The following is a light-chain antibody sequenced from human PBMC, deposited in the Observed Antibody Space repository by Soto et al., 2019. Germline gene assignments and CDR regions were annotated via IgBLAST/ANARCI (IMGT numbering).Light chain of an antibody. CDR2: WAS. Sequence: DIVMTQSPDSLAVSLGEWATINCKSSQSVLSSSKNKNCLAWYQQKSGQPPKLLIYWASTRESGVPDRFSGSGSGTDFTPTISRLQAEDVAVYYCQHYYSIPWTFGQGTRVEIK. V-gene: IGKV4-1*01. CDR3: QHYYSIPWT. CDR1: QSVLSSSKNKNC. J-gene: IGKJ1*01.